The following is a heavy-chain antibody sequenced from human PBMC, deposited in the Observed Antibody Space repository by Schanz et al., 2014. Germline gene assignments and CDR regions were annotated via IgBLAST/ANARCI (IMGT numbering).Heavy chain of an antibody. CDR3: AKGRFGELSAFDI. CDR2: ISDSGDTA. J-gene: IGHJ3*02. D-gene: IGHD3-10*01. V-gene: IGHV3-23*04. Sequence: EVKMVESGGGLVKPGGSLRLSCAASGFTFTNYAMSWVRQAPGKGLEWVSLISDSGDTAYYADSVKGRFTISRDNCKGALYLQMSSLRGEDTAVYYCAKGRFGELSAFDIWGQGTMVTVSS. CDR1: GFTFTNYA.